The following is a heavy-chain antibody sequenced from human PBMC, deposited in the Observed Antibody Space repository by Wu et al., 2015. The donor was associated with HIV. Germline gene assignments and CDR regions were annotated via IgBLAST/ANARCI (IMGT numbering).Heavy chain of an antibody. CDR1: GGTFSSNG. J-gene: IGHJ4*02. V-gene: IGHV1-69*13. CDR2: IIPVFGTA. CDR3: AREVAFYFDY. Sequence: QVQLVQSGAEVKKPGSSVKVSCKASGGTFSSNGITWVRQAPGQGLEWMGRIIPVFGTANYAQKFQGRVTITADESTSIAYMELSSLRSEDTAVYYCAREVAFYFDYWGQGTLVTVSS. D-gene: IGHD3-3*02.